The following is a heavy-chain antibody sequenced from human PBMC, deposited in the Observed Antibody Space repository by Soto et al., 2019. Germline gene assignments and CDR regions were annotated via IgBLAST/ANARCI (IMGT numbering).Heavy chain of an antibody. CDR2: ISYDGGNK. CDR1: GFTFSSYG. CDR3: AKDRLANPPYYYYYYGLDV. J-gene: IGHJ6*02. V-gene: IGHV3-30*18. D-gene: IGHD6-25*01. Sequence: GSLRLSCAASGFTFSSYGMHWARQAPGKGLEWVAIISYDGGNKYYADSVKGRFTISRDKSKNTLYLQMNSLRAADTAVYYCAKDRLANPPYYYYYYGLDVWGQGTTVTVSS.